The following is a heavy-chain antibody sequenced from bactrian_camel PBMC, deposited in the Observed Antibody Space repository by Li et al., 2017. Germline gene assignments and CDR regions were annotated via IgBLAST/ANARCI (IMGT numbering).Heavy chain of an antibody. Sequence: HVQLVESGGGSVQAGGSLRLSCTASKYTPYSEAMGWFRQPPGKEREAVAATILGGSEAYYSDSVKGRFAISRDNSKNMLYLQMNNLKPEDTAIYYCAADVGSMSGNCQPNYWGQGTQVTVS. CDR3: AADVGSMSGNCQPNY. CDR1: KYTPYSEA. J-gene: IGHJ4*01. D-gene: IGHD6*01. CDR2: TILGGSEA. V-gene: IGHV3-3*01.